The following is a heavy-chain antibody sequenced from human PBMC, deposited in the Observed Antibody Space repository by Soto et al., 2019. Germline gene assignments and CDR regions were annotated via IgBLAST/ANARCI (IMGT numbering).Heavy chain of an antibody. CDR1: GGSISSGGYY. V-gene: IGHV4-31*03. CDR3: ERVRLWRNAGPNNWFDP. Sequence: SETLSLTCTVSGGSISSGGYYWSWIRQHPGKGLEWIGYIYYSGSTYYNPSLKSRVTISVDTSKNQFSLKLSSVTAADTAVYYCERVRLWRNAGPNNWFDPWGQGALVTVSS. D-gene: IGHD3-3*01. J-gene: IGHJ5*02. CDR2: IYYSGST.